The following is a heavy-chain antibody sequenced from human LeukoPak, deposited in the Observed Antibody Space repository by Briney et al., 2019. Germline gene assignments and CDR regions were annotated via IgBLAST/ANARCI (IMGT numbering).Heavy chain of an antibody. D-gene: IGHD5-18*01. CDR3: ARAPDTAMDYYYYYGMDV. CDR1: GYTFTSYG. V-gene: IGHV1-18*01. Sequence: ASVKVSCKASGYTFTSYGISWVRQAPGQGLEWMGWISAYNGNTNYAQKLQGRVTMTTDTSTSTAYMELRSLRSDDTAVYYCARAPDTAMDYYYYYGMDVWGQGTTVAVSS. J-gene: IGHJ6*02. CDR2: ISAYNGNT.